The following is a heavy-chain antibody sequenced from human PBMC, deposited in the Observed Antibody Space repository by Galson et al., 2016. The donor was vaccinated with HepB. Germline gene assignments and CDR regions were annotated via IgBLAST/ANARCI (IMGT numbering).Heavy chain of an antibody. CDR3: ARVRDGYNSYFYYGMDV. D-gene: IGHD5-24*01. CDR2: IIPLYGTA. J-gene: IGHJ6*02. V-gene: IGHV1-69*01. CDR1: GGTFNSYA. Sequence: ASGGTFNSYAISWVRQAPGQGLEWMGGIIPLYGTANYAQKFQGRVTIIADESTSTAYMELSSLRSEDTAMYYCARVRDGYNSYFYYGMDVWGQGTTVTVSS.